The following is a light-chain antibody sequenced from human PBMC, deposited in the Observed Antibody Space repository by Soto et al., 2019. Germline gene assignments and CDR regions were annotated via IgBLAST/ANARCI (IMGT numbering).Light chain of an antibody. V-gene: IGLV2-11*01. CDR1: SSDVGAYNY. J-gene: IGLJ2*01. CDR3: CSYGGSYTLL. CDR2: DVN. Sequence: QSVLTQPRSVSGSPGQSVTISCTGTSSDVGAYNYVSWFQQHPGKAPKLMMSDVNKRPSGVPDRFSGSKSGTTASLTISGLQAEDEADYYCCSYGGSYTLLFGGGTKVTVL.